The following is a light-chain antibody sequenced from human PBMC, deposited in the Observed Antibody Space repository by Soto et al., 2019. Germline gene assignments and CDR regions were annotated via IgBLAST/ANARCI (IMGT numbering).Light chain of an antibody. CDR3: GSYTSTNTLI. V-gene: IGLV2-14*01. CDR1: SSDVGSYNY. Sequence: QSALTQPASVSGSPGQSITISCTGTSSDVGSYNYVSWYQQNPGKAPKLIIHDVSNRPSGVSNRFSGSKSGNTASLTISGLQAEDEANYYCGSYTSTNTLIFGGGTKLTVL. J-gene: IGLJ2*01. CDR2: DVS.